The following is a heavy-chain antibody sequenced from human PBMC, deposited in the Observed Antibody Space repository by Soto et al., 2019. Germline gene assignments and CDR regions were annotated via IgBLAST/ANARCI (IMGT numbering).Heavy chain of an antibody. J-gene: IGHJ5*02. CDR2: TYYRSKWYN. Sequence: SQTLSLTCAISGDSVSSNSAAWNWIRQSPSRGLEWLGRTYYRSKWYNDYAVSVKSRITINPNTSKNQFSLQLNPVTPEDTAVYYCARVRQRTTPGKPVSRWFDPWGQGTLVTVSS. CDR3: ARVRQRTTPGKPVSRWFDP. V-gene: IGHV6-1*01. D-gene: IGHD1-7*01. CDR1: GDSVSSNSAA.